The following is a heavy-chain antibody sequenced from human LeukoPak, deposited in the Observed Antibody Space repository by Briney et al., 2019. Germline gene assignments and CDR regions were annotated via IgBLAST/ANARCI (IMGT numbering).Heavy chain of an antibody. D-gene: IGHD4-17*01. Sequence: GGSLRLSCAASGFAFSSFGMHWVRQAPGKGLEWVAVIWYDGTNKYYANSVKGRFTISRDNSKNTLYLQMNSLRAEDTAVYYCARATVTRWFDPWGQGTLVTVSS. J-gene: IGHJ5*02. CDR1: GFAFSSFG. CDR3: ARATVTRWFDP. V-gene: IGHV3-33*01. CDR2: IWYDGTNK.